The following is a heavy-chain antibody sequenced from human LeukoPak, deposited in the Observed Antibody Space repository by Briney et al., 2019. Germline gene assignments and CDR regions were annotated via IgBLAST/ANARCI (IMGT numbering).Heavy chain of an antibody. Sequence: GGSLRLSCAASGFTLSTSAMTWVRQARGKGREWVSGISGSGVTDYADSVKGRFTISRVNSKNTLYLQMNSLRAEDTAVYYCANDLNWGGRWGQGTLVTVSS. CDR3: ANDLNWGGR. CDR1: GFTLSTSA. J-gene: IGHJ4*02. CDR2: ISGSGVT. D-gene: IGHD7-27*01. V-gene: IGHV3-23*01.